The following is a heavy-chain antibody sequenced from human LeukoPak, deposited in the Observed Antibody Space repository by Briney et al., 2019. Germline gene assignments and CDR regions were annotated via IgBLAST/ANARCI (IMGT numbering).Heavy chain of an antibody. D-gene: IGHD2-15*01. CDR1: GGSISSGDCY. CDR3: ARALGYCSGGSCYGHDAFDI. Sequence: PSETLSLSCTVSGGSISSGDCYWGWVRQPPGKGVEWVGCIYYSGSTYYNPALKSRITISVDTSKNQFSLKLSSVTAADTGVYYCARALGYCSGGSCYGHDAFDIWGQGTMVTVSS. J-gene: IGHJ3*02. CDR2: IYYSGST. V-gene: IGHV4-30-4*01.